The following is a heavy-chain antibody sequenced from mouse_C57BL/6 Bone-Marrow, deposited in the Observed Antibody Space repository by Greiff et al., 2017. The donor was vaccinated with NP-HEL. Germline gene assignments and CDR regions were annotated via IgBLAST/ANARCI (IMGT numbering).Heavy chain of an antibody. V-gene: IGHV5-17*01. CDR2: ISSGSSTI. J-gene: IGHJ4*01. CDR1: GFTFSDYG. D-gene: IGHD1-1*01. Sequence: EVKLMESGGGLVKPGGSLKLSCAASGFTFSDYGMHWVRQAPEKGLEWVAYISSGSSTIYYADTVKGRFTISRDNAKNTLFLQMTSLRSEDTAMYYCASSFLYYAMDYWGQGTSVTVSS. CDR3: ASSFLYYAMDY.